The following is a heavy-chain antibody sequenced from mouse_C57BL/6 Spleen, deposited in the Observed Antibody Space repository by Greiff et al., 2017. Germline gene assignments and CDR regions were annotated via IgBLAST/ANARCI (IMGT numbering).Heavy chain of an antibody. Sequence: QVQLKESGPELVKPGASVKISCKASGYTFTDYYINWVKQRPGQGLEWIGWIFPGSGSTYYNEKFKGKATLTVDKSSSTAYMLLSSLTSEDSAVYFCARSERRGGYFDVWGKGTTLTVSS. CDR1: GYTFTDYY. J-gene: IGHJ2*01. V-gene: IGHV1-75*01. CDR2: IFPGSGST. CDR3: ARSERRGGYFDV. D-gene: IGHD1-2*01.